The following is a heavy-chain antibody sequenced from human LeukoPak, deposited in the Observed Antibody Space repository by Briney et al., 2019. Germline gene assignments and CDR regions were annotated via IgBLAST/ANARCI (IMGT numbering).Heavy chain of an antibody. CDR1: GGSISSYY. D-gene: IGHD6-19*01. CDR2: IYYSGST. CDR3: ARSILTVAGPLDY. J-gene: IGHJ4*02. V-gene: IGHV4-59*01. Sequence: SETLSLTCTVSGGSISSYYWSWIRQPPGKGLEWIGYIYYSGSTNYNPSLKSRVTMSVDTSKNQFSLKLSSVTAADTAVYFCARSILTVAGPLDYWGQGTLVTVSS.